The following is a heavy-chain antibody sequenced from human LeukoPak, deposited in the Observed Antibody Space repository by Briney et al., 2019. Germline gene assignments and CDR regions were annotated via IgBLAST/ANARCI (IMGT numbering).Heavy chain of an antibody. CDR3: AGGAKWELLGGDTFDI. J-gene: IGHJ3*02. D-gene: IGHD1-26*01. CDR1: GFTFSSYW. Sequence: GSLRLSCAASGFTFSSYWVHWVRQAPGKGLMWVSRINIDGSNTRYADSVMGRFTISRDNAKKTLYLQMDSLRAEDTAVYYCAGGAKWELLGGDTFDIWGQGTMVTVSS. CDR2: INIDGSNT. V-gene: IGHV3-74*01.